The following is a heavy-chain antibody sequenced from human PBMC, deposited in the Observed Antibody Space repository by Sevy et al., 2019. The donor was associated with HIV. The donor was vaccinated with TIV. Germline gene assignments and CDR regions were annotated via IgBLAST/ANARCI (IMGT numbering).Heavy chain of an antibody. D-gene: IGHD1-26*01. CDR3: ARAFTGGYQQPFDY. V-gene: IGHV3-23*01. CDR1: GSTFRSNA. CDR2: FSVSGPTP. Sequence: GGPRRLPCAAPGSTFRSNALSGVRQPPGRGREWVSAFSVSGPTPSYEDSVKARFTISRDNSKNRLYLQMDGLRAEDTAIYYCARAFTGGYQQPFDYWGQGTLVTVSS. J-gene: IGHJ4*02.